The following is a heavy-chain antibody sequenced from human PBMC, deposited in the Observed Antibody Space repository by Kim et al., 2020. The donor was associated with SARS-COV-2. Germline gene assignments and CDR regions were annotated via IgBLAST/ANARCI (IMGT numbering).Heavy chain of an antibody. V-gene: IGHV4-39*01. CDR3: ARHGCTGGFCYFDS. Sequence: SETLSLTCTVSGGSISSSDYYWGWIRQPPGKGLEWIGSIYYTGTTYYNPSLKSRVTISIDTSKNQFSLKLTSVTDATVYYCARHGCTGGFCYFDSWGQGT. CDR2: IYYTGTT. D-gene: IGHD2-8*02. J-gene: IGHJ4*02. CDR1: GGSISSSDYY.